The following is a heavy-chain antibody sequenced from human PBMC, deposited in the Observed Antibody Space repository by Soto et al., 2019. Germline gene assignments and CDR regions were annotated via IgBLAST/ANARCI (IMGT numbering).Heavy chain of an antibody. D-gene: IGHD6-19*01. CDR3: AKSPPAVAGYFDY. J-gene: IGHJ4*02. CDR1: GFTFSSSG. V-gene: IGHV3-30*18. CDR2: TSFDGSSG. Sequence: QVQLVESGGGVVQPGRSLRLSCAASGFTFSSSGMHWVRQAPGKGLEWVAVTSFDGSSGYYADSVRGRFTISRDNSNNTLYLQMHSLSAEDAAVYYGAKSPPAVAGYFDYWGQGTLVTVSS.